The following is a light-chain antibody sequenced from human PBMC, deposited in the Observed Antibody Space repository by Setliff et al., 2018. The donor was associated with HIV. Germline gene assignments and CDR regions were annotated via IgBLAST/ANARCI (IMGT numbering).Light chain of an antibody. V-gene: IGLV1-40*01. CDR2: DNT. J-gene: IGLJ1*01. Sequence: QSALTQPPSVSGAPGQRVTISCTGSSSNIGAGHDVHWYQQLPGTAPKLLIYDNTNRPAGVPDRFSGAKSGTSASLAITGLQADDEADYYCQSYDSSLSGCVFGTGTKVTV. CDR1: SSNIGAGHD. CDR3: QSYDSSLSGCV.